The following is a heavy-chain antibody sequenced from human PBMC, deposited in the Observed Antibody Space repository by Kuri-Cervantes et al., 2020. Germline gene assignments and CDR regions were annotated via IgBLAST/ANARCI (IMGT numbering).Heavy chain of an antibody. Sequence: GSLRLSCAVYGGTFSGYYWSWIRQPPGKGLEWIGEINHSGSTNYNPSLKSRVTISVDTSKNQLFVKLSSVTAADTAVYYCARVGALDTLDIWGQGTMVTVSS. CDR3: ARVGALDTLDI. CDR2: INHSGST. V-gene: IGHV4-34*01. CDR1: GGTFSGYY. D-gene: IGHD3-10*01. J-gene: IGHJ3*02.